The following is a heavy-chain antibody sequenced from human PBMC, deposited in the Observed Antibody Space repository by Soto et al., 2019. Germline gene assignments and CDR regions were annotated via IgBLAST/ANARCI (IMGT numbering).Heavy chain of an antibody. CDR3: AKGGKSYSSSFYYYYGMDV. V-gene: IGHV3-23*01. CDR2: ISGSGGST. Sequence: GGSLRLSCAASGFTFSSYAMSWVRQAPGKGLEWVSAISGSGGSTYYADSVKGRFTISRDNSKNTLYLQMNSLRTEDTAVYYCAKGGKSYSSSFYYYYGMDVWGQGTTVTVSS. J-gene: IGHJ6*02. D-gene: IGHD6-6*01. CDR1: GFTFSSYA.